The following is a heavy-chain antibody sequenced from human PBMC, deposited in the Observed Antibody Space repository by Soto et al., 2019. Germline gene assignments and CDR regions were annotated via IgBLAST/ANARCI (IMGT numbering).Heavy chain of an antibody. CDR1: GFTFSSFD. J-gene: IGHJ4*02. CDR2: LTGSGDST. D-gene: IGHD4-17*01. CDR3: AKGTAVTNGDKAY. V-gene: IGHV3-23*01. Sequence: EVQLLESGGGLVQPGGSLRLSCAASGFTFSSFDMTWVRQAPGKGLEWVSSLTGSGDSTYYADSVKGRFTISIDNSKNTLLLQMNSLRDDDTALYYGAKGTAVTNGDKAYWGQGPQVTI.